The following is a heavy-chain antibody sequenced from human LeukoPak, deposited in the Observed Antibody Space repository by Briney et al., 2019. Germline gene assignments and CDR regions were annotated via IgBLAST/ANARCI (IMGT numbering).Heavy chain of an antibody. J-gene: IGHJ4*02. CDR1: GFTFSKTW. D-gene: IGHD1-7*01. CDR2: IKVDGSER. Sequence: GGSLRLSCAASGFTFSKTWMSWVRQAPGKGLEWVANIKVDGSERYYVDSVKGRFTISRDNAKNSLYLQMNSLRAEDTVIYYCARDWNYGFDYWGQGTLVTVSS. CDR3: ARDWNYGFDY. V-gene: IGHV3-7*01.